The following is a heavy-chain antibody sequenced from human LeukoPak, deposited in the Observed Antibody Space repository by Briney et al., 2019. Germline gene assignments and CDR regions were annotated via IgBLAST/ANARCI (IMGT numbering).Heavy chain of an antibody. CDR1: GFRFSSYA. CDR2: IIGCSGST. CDR3: AKGGYDYVEIGYFDY. D-gene: IGHD5-12*01. V-gene: IGHV3-23*01. Sequence: GRSLRLSCAASGFRFSSYAMNWVRQAQGKGLEWVSLIIGCSGSTFYEDPVKGRFTISRDISKNTLYLQKNSLRDEDTAVYYCAKGGYDYVEIGYFDYWGQGSLVTVSS. J-gene: IGHJ4*02.